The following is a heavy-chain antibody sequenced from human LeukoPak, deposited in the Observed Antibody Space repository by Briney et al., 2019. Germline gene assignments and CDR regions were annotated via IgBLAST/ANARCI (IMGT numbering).Heavy chain of an antibody. Sequence: EASVKVSCKASGYTFTSYAMHWVRQAPGQRLEWMGWINAGNGNTKYSQKFQGRVTITRDTSASTAYMELSSLRSEGTAVYYCARELYYYDSSGYAFGYWGQGTLVTVSS. CDR1: GYTFTSYA. CDR3: ARELYYYDSSGYAFGY. V-gene: IGHV1-3*01. CDR2: INAGNGNT. D-gene: IGHD3-22*01. J-gene: IGHJ4*02.